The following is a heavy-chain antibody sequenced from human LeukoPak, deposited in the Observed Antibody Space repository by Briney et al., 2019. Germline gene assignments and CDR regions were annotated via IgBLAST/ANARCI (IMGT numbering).Heavy chain of an antibody. D-gene: IGHD3-10*01. CDR1: GGTFSSYA. V-gene: IGHV1-69*13. J-gene: IGHJ6*03. CDR2: IIPIFGTA. CDR3: ARGYEYYYGSGSYSPQYYYYMDV. Sequence: ASVKVSCKASGGTFSSYAISWVRQAPGQGLEWMGGIIPIFGTANYAQKFQGRVTITADESTSTAYMELSSLRSEDTAVYYCARGYEYYYGSGSYSPQYYYYMDVWGKGTTVTISS.